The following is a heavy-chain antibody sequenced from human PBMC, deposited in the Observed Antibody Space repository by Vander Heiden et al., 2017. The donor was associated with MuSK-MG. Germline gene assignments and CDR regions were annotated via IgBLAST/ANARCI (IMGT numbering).Heavy chain of an antibody. CDR3: ASMPSGHGYDYGGFYYYYMDV. J-gene: IGHJ6*03. D-gene: IGHD5-12*01. V-gene: IGHV3-33*01. CDR1: GFTFRSYG. CDR2: IWYDGSNK. Sequence: QVQLVESGGGVVQPGRSLRLYCAASGFTFRSYGMHWVRQAPGKGLEWVAVIWYDGSNKYYADSVKGRFTISRDNSKNTLYLQMNSLRAEDTAVYYCASMPSGHGYDYGGFYYYYMDVWGKGTTVTVSS.